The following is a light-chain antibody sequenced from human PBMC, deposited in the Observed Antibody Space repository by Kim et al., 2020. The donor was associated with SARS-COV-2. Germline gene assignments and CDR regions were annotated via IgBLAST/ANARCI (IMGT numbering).Light chain of an antibody. CDR3: QHYGSSSYT. CDR1: QTVSSSY. Sequence: EILLTQSPGTLSLSPGERATLSCRASQTVSSSYLAWYQQRPGQAPRLLIYGASTRASGIPDRFSGSWSGTDFSLTISRLEPEDFAVYYCQHYGSSSYTFGQGTQAGD. CDR2: GAS. V-gene: IGKV3-20*01. J-gene: IGKJ2*01.